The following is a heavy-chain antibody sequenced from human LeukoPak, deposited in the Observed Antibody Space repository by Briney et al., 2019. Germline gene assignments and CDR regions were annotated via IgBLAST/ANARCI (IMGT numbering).Heavy chain of an antibody. J-gene: IGHJ6*03. CDR1: GGSFSGYY. Sequence: SETLSLTCAVYGGSFSGYYWSWIRQPPGKGLEWIGEINHSGSTNYNPSLKSRVTISVDTSKNQFSLKLSSVTAADTAVYYCARGRWDPTPGYYYYYMDVWGKGTTVTISS. CDR2: INHSGST. V-gene: IGHV4-34*01. CDR3: ARGRWDPTPGYYYYYMDV. D-gene: IGHD1-26*01.